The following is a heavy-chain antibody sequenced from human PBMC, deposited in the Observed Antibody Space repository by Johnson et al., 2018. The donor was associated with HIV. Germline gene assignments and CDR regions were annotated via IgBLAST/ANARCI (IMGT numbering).Heavy chain of an antibody. Sequence: MQLVESGGGVVQPGRSLRLSCAASGFTFSSYWMSWVRQAPGKGLEWVANIKQGGSEKYYVDSVKGRFSISRDNAKNSLYLQMNSLRAEDTALYYCARAGYSNYDRAFDIWGQGTMVTVSS. CDR1: GFTFSSYW. V-gene: IGHV3-7*01. J-gene: IGHJ3*02. D-gene: IGHD4-11*01. CDR3: ARAGYSNYDRAFDI. CDR2: IKQGGSEK.